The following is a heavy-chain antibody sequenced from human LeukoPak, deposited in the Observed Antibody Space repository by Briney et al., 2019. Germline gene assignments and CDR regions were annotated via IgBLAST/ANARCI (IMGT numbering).Heavy chain of an antibody. Sequence: ASVKVSCKASGYTFTSYDIYWVRQATGQGLEWMGWMNPNSGNTGYAQKFQGRVTITRNTSISTAYMELSSLRSEDTAVYYCARLVGATTYYYYMDVWGKGTTVTVSS. D-gene: IGHD1-26*01. CDR1: GYTFTSYD. CDR2: MNPNSGNT. CDR3: ARLVGATTYYYYMDV. V-gene: IGHV1-8*03. J-gene: IGHJ6*03.